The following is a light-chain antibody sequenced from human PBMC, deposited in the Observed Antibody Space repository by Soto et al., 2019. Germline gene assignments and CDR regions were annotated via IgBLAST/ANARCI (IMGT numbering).Light chain of an antibody. CDR1: QSISIW. CDR3: QQYNSYSST. CDR2: DAS. Sequence: DIQMTQSPSTLSASVGDRVTITCRASQSISIWLAWYQQKPGKAPKLLIYDASILESGVPSRFSGSGSGTEFTLTISSLQPDDFAAYYCQQYNSYSSTFGQGTKVDIK. V-gene: IGKV1-5*01. J-gene: IGKJ1*01.